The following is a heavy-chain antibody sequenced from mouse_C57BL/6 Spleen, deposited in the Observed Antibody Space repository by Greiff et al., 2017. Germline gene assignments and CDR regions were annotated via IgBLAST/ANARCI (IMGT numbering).Heavy chain of an antibody. CDR3: ARRSRFYPVDYFDY. J-gene: IGHJ2*01. Sequence: EVQLQQSGPELVKPGASVKISCKASGYTFTDYYMNWVKQSHGKSLEWIGDINPTNGGTSYNQKFKGKATLTVDKSSSTAYMELRSLTSEDSAVYYSARRSRFYPVDYFDYWGQGTTLPVSS. CDR2: INPTNGGT. D-gene: IGHD1-1*01. V-gene: IGHV1-26*01. CDR1: GYTFTDYY.